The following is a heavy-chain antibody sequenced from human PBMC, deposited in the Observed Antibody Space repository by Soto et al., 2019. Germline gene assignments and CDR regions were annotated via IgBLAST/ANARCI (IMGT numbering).Heavy chain of an antibody. Sequence: GGSLRLSCAASGFTFSSYRMNWVRHAPGKGLEWVSSISSSSSYIYYADSVKGRFTIARDNAKNSLYLQMNSLRAEDTAVYYCARPRPSYYYMIVCDKGTTVTVS. J-gene: IGHJ6*03. CDR1: GFTFSSYR. V-gene: IGHV3-21*01. CDR2: ISSSSSYI. CDR3: ARPRPSYYYMIV.